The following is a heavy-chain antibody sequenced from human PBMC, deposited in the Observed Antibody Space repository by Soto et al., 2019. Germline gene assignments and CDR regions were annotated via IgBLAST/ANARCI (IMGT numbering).Heavy chain of an antibody. V-gene: IGHV1-69*01. CDR2: IIPIFATA. CDR3: ARDLGFTTVTSLCDY. CDR1: GGTFSRYT. D-gene: IGHD4-17*01. J-gene: IGHJ4*02. Sequence: QVQLVQSGAEVKKPGSSVKVSCKASGGTFSRYTISWVRQAPGQGLEWMGGIIPIFATANYAQKFQGRVTITADGSTSTAYMELSSLRSEDTAVYYCARDLGFTTVTSLCDYWGQGTLVTVSS.